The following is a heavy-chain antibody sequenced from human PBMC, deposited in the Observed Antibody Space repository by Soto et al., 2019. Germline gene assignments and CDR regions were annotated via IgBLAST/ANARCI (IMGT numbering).Heavy chain of an antibody. Sequence: GGSLRLSCAASGFTFSDYYMDWVRQAPGKGLEWVGRSRNRARGYTTDYAASVKGRFTASRDDSKNSFYLQMNSLKTEDTAVYYCARTITGTTSLDFWGQGTLVTVSS. D-gene: IGHD1-20*01. CDR1: GFTFSDYY. J-gene: IGHJ4*02. V-gene: IGHV3-72*01. CDR3: ARTITGTTSLDF. CDR2: SRNRARGYTT.